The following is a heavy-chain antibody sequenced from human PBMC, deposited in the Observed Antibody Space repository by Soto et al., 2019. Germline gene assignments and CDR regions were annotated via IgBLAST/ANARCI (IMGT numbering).Heavy chain of an antibody. CDR1: GGTLSNYA. V-gene: IGHV1-69*06. D-gene: IGHD6-13*01. J-gene: IGHJ6*02. CDR3: ARGIYSSSSYGLDV. Sequence: SVKVSCKASGGTLSNYALSWVRQAPGQGLEWMGGIIPMFGTTSDAQKFQGRVTITADKSTSTAYMELSSLRSEDTAVYYCARGIYSSSSYGLDVWGQGTTVTVSS. CDR2: IIPMFGTT.